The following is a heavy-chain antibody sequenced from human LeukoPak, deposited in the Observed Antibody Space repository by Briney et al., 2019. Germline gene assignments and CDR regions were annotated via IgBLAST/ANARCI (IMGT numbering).Heavy chain of an antibody. J-gene: IGHJ4*02. CDR2: IKQDGSEK. V-gene: IGHV3-7*01. CDR1: GFTFSSYW. Sequence: GGSLRLSCAASGFTFSSYWMSWVRHAPGKGLEWVANIKQDGSEKYYVDSVKGRFTISRDNAKNTLYLQMTSLIAEDTAGYYCAKDRDQQLEGSFSNYWGKGTLVTVSS. D-gene: IGHD6-13*01. CDR3: AKDRDQQLEGSFSNY.